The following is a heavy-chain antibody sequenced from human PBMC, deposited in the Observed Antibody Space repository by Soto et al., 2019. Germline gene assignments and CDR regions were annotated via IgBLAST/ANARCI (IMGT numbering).Heavy chain of an antibody. CDR1: GFTFDDYT. CDR2: ISWDGGST. J-gene: IGHJ6*02. Sequence: PXGSLRLACAAAGFTFDDYTMHWVRQAPGKGLEWVSLISWDGGSTYYADSVKGRFTISRDNSKNSLYLQMNSLRTEDTALYYCAKDPGERPRGPPYYYYYGMDVWGQGTTVTVSS. D-gene: IGHD2-21*01. CDR3: AKDPGERPRGPPYYYYYGMDV. V-gene: IGHV3-43*01.